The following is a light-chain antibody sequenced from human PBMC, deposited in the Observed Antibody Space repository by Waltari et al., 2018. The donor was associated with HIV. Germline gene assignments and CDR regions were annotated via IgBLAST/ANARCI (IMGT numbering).Light chain of an antibody. Sequence: QSALTQPASVSGSPGQSITIFCIGTSSAISAYNSFAWYQHHPGKAPKLIVYGVSNRPSDVSARFSGSKSGNTASLTISGLQDDDESDYYCSSYTTTATLVFGTGTKVTVL. V-gene: IGLV2-14*03. CDR3: SSYTTTATLV. J-gene: IGLJ1*01. CDR1: SSAISAYNS. CDR2: GVS.